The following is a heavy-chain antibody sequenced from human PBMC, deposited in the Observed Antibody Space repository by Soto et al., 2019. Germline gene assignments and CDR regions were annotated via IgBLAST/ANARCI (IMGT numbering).Heavy chain of an antibody. Sequence: SVKVSCKASGGTFSSYAISWVRQAPGQGLEWMGGIIPIFGTANYAQKFQGRVTITADESTSTAYMELSSLRSEDTAVYYCVAVVGTAARSFFDYWGQGTLVTVSS. CDR1: GGTFSSYA. CDR2: IIPIFGTA. D-gene: IGHD6-19*01. CDR3: VAVVGTAARSFFDY. V-gene: IGHV1-69*13. J-gene: IGHJ4*02.